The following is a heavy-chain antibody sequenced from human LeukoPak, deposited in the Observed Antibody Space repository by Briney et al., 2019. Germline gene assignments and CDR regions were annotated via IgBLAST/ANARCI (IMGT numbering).Heavy chain of an antibody. CDR2: IYPGDSDT. D-gene: IGHD1-20*01. CDR1: GYSFTSYW. CDR3: ARLSITNSLHLYYFDF. Sequence: GESLKISCKGSGYSFTSYWIGWVRQMPGKGLEWMGIIYPGDSDTRYSPSLQGQVTISADKSISTAYLQWSSLKASDTALYFCARLSITNSLHLYYFDFWGQGTLVTVSS. V-gene: IGHV5-51*01. J-gene: IGHJ4*02.